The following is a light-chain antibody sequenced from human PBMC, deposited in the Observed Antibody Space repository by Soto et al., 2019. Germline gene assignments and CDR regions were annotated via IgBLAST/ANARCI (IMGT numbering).Light chain of an antibody. V-gene: IGLV2-14*01. CDR3: SSYTSSSTRV. Sequence: QSALAQPAPVSGSPGQSITISCTGTSSGVGGYNYVSWYQQHPGKAPKLMIYDVSNRPSGVSNRFSGSKSGNTASLSISGLQAEDEADYYCSSYTSSSTRVFGTGTKVTVL. CDR1: SSGVGGYNY. J-gene: IGLJ1*01. CDR2: DVS.